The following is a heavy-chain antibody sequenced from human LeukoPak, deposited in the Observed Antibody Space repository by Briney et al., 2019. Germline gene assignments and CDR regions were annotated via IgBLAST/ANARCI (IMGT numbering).Heavy chain of an antibody. J-gene: IGHJ6*03. Sequence: PSETLSLTCTVSGGSISSGGYYWSWIRQHPGKGLEWVGYIYYSGSTNYNPSLKSRVTISIDTSKNQFSLKLSSVTAADTAVYYCARAPTYSGSYYSYYYMDVWGKGTTVTVSS. CDR2: IYYSGST. D-gene: IGHD1-26*01. CDR3: ARAPTYSGSYYSYYYMDV. CDR1: GGSISSGGYY. V-gene: IGHV4-61*08.